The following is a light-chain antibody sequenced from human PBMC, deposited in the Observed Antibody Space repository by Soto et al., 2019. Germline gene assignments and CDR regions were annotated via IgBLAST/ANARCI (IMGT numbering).Light chain of an antibody. CDR2: GVS. V-gene: IGKV3-15*01. CDR1: QSVAGN. CDR3: QQYGSSPWT. J-gene: IGKJ1*01. Sequence: EIVVTQSPATLSVSSGETATLSCTASQSVAGNFAWYQQKPGQPPRLLIYGVSTRATGVPARFSGSGSETDFSLTIRSLQIEDFAVYYCQQYGSSPWTCGQGTKVDIK.